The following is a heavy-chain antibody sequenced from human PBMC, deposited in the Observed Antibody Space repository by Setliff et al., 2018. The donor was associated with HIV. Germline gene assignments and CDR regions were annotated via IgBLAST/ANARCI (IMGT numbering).Heavy chain of an antibody. J-gene: IGHJ4*02. D-gene: IGHD3-22*01. V-gene: IGHV3-7*01. CDR2: IKQDGSEK. Sequence: GGSLRLSCAASGFTFSSHWMSWIRQAPGKGLEWVASIKQDGSEKYFVDSVKGRFTVSRDDATNSLFMQMNNLRVEDAAVYYCAGDASPDSESGGYSAGGYWGPGTLVTVSS. CDR1: GFTFSSHW. CDR3: AGDASPDSESGGYSAGGY.